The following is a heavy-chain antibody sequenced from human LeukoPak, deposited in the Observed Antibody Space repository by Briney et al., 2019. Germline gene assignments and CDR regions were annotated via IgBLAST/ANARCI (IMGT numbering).Heavy chain of an antibody. CDR3: ATVFPPSYGDYETDDAFDM. D-gene: IGHD4-17*01. CDR2: FDPEDGET. CDR1: GYTLTELS. Sequence: ASVKVSCKVSGYTLTELSMHWLRQAPGKGLEWMGGFDPEDGETIYAQKFQGRVTMTEDTSTDTAYMELSSLRSEDTAVYYCATVFPPSYGDYETDDAFDMWGQGTMVTLSS. J-gene: IGHJ3*02. V-gene: IGHV1-24*01.